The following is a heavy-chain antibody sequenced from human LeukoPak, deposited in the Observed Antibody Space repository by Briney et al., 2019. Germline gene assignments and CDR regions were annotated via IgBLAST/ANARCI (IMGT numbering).Heavy chain of an antibody. CDR3: ARRKDEVTATFDY. V-gene: IGHV4-59*08. CDR1: GGSISSYY. Sequence: SETLSLTCTVSGGSISSYYWSWIRQPPGKGLEWIGYIYYSGSTEYNPSLKSRVTISGDTSKNQFSLKVRGVTAADTAVYYCARRKDEVTATFDYWGQGILVTVSS. J-gene: IGHJ4*02. CDR2: IYYSGST. D-gene: IGHD2-21*02.